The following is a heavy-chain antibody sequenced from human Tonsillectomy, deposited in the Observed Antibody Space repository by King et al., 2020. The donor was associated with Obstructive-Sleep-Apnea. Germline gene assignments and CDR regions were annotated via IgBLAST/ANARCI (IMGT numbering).Heavy chain of an antibody. CDR1: GFTFSSYA. J-gene: IGHJ3*02. Sequence: VQLVESGGGVVQPGRSLRLSCAAPGFTFSSYAMHWVRQAPGKGLGWVAVISYDGSNKYYADSVKGRFTISRDNSKNTLYLQMNSLRAEDTAVYYCARDYYDSSGYSYAFDIWDQGTMVTVSS. D-gene: IGHD3-22*01. CDR2: ISYDGSNK. CDR3: ARDYYDSSGYSYAFDI. V-gene: IGHV3-30*04.